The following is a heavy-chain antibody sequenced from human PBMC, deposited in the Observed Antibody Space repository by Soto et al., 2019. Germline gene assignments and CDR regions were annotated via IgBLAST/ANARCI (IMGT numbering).Heavy chain of an antibody. D-gene: IGHD3-3*01. Sequence: HPGGSLSLSCAASGFTFSSYWMSWVRQAPGKGLEWVANIKQDGSEKYYVDSVKGRFTISRDNAKNSLYLQMNSLRAEDTAVYYCARDVVYTIFGVVIPALGYFDYWGQGTLVTVSS. CDR1: GFTFSSYW. CDR3: ARDVVYTIFGVVIPALGYFDY. J-gene: IGHJ4*02. CDR2: IKQDGSEK. V-gene: IGHV3-7*01.